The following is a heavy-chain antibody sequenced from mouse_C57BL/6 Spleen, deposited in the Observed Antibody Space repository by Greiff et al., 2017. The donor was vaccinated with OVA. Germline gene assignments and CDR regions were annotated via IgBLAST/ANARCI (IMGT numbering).Heavy chain of an antibody. Sequence: QVQLQQSGPELVKPGASVKISCKASGYAFSSSWMNWVKQRPGKGLEWIGRIYPGDGDTNYNGKFKGKATLTADKSSSTAYMQLSSLTSEDSAVYFCARNYGSTLDYWGQGTTLTVSS. D-gene: IGHD1-1*01. CDR2: IYPGDGDT. CDR1: GYAFSSSW. J-gene: IGHJ2*01. CDR3: ARNYGSTLDY. V-gene: IGHV1-82*01.